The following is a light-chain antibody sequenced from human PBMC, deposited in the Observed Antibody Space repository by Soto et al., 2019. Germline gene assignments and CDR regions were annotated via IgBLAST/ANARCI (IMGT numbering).Light chain of an antibody. CDR1: ESVSSN. Sequence: IVMMQSPATLSVSPGESATLFCRATESVSSNLAWYQQRPGQAPRLLIYGASTRATGIPARFSGSGSGTEFALSISSLQSEGFAVYYCQQYNKWPLAFGQGTKVEIK. CDR3: QQYNKWPLA. J-gene: IGKJ1*01. CDR2: GAS. V-gene: IGKV3-15*01.